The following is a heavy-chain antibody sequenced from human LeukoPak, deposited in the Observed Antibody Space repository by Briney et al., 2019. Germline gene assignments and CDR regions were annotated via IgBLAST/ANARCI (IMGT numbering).Heavy chain of an antibody. J-gene: IGHJ4*02. CDR3: ASGGRYSGSYSVVDY. CDR2: ISYDGSNK. V-gene: IGHV3-30*03. Sequence: PGGSLRLSCAASGFTFSSYGMHWVRQAPGKGLEWVAVISYDGSNKYYADSVKGRFTISRDNSKNTLYLQMNSLRAEDTAVYYCASGGRYSGSYSVVDYWGQGTLVTVSP. D-gene: IGHD1-26*01. CDR1: GFTFSSYG.